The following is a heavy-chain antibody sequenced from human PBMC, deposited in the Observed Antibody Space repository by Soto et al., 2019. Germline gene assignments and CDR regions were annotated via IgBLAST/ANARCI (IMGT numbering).Heavy chain of an antibody. CDR3: ASLVYYGSGGY. J-gene: IGHJ4*02. Sequence: SETLSLTCTVSGGSIRSVDYYWSWIRQPPGKGLESIGYIYYSGSTYYNPSLKSRVTISVDTSKNQFSLKLSSVTAADTAVYYCASLVYYGSGGYWGQGTLVTVSS. V-gene: IGHV4-30-4*02. CDR2: IYYSGST. CDR1: GGSIRSVDYY. D-gene: IGHD3-10*01.